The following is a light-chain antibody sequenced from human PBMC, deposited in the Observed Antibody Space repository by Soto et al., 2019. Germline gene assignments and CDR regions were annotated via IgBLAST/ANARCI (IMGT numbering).Light chain of an antibody. J-gene: IGLJ2*01. V-gene: IGLV1-44*01. CDR2: SNS. CDR3: AAWDDSLNGDVV. Sequence: QSVLTQPPSASETPGQRVTISCSGSSSNIGSNTVKWYQQFPGTAPKLLIYSNSQRAAGVPDRFSGSKSGTSASLAISGLQSEDEADYYCAAWDDSLNGDVVFGGGTKLTVL. CDR1: SSNIGSNT.